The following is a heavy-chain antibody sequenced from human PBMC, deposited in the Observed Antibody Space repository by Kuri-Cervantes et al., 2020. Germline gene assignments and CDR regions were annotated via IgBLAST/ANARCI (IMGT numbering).Heavy chain of an antibody. Sequence: GESLKISCAASGFTFSSYEMNWVRQAPGKGLEWVSYISSSGSTIYYADSVKGRFTISRDNAKNSLYLQMNSLRAEDTALYYCAKARITMVQGVMVDAFDIWGQGTMVTVSS. J-gene: IGHJ3*02. CDR3: AKARITMVQGVMVDAFDI. CDR2: ISSSGSTI. D-gene: IGHD3-10*01. CDR1: GFTFSSYE. V-gene: IGHV3-48*03.